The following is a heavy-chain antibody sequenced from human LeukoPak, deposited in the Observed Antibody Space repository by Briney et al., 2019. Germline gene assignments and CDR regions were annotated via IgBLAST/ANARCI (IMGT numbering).Heavy chain of an antibody. J-gene: IGHJ3*02. D-gene: IGHD6-13*01. CDR3: ASAIAAAGYDAFDI. CDR1: GYTFTSYD. V-gene: IGHV1-8*01. CDR2: MNPNSGNT. Sequence: ASAKVSCKASGYTFTSYDINWVRQATGQGLEWMGWMNPNSGNTGYAQKFQGRVTMTRNTSISTAYMELSSLRSEDTAVYYCASAIAAAGYDAFDIWGQGTMVTVSS.